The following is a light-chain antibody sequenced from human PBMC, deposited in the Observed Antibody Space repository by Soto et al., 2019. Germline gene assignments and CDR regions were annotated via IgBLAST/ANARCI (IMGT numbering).Light chain of an antibody. V-gene: IGKV3-11*01. CDR3: QQRSNWPPI. Sequence: EIVLTQSPATLSLSPGERATLSCRASQSVSSYLAWYQQQPGQAPRLLIYDASNRATGIPARFSGSGSGTDFTLSISSLEPEDFAVYYCQQRSNWPPIFGQGSKLEIK. CDR1: QSVSSY. CDR2: DAS. J-gene: IGKJ2*01.